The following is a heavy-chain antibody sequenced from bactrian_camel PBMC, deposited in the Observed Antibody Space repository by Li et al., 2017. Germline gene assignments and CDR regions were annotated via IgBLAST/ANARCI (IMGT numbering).Heavy chain of an antibody. CDR3: AAVSGY. Sequence: HVQLVESGGGLVQPGGSLRPSCAASGFTFGRYDMSWVRQAPGKEREGVSCISWTGGAIYYADFVQGRFAISRDNAKNTLYLQMNALKPEDTAMYYCAAVSGYWGQGTQVTVS. V-gene: IGHV3S60*01. J-gene: IGHJ6*01. CDR2: ISWTGGAI. CDR1: GFTFGRYD.